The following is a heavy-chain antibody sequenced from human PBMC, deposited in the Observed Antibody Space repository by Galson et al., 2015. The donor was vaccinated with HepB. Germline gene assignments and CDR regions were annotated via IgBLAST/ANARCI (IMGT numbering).Heavy chain of an antibody. CDR1: GFTFSNAW. J-gene: IGHJ6*02. D-gene: IGHD2-2*01. Sequence: SLRLSCAASGFTFSNAWMSWVRQAPGKGLEWVGRIKSKTDGGTTDYAAPVKGRFTISRDDSKNTLYLQMNSLETEDTAVYYCTTDLVGDTVVVPAAPSYYYYGMDVWGQGTTVTVSS. V-gene: IGHV3-15*01. CDR2: IKSKTDGGTT. CDR3: TTDLVGDTVVVPAAPSYYYYGMDV.